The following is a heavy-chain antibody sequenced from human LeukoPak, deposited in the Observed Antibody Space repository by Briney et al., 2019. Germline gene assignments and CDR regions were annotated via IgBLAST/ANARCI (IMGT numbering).Heavy chain of an antibody. Sequence: SVKVSCKASEGTFSSYAISWVRQAPGQGLEWKGRIIPIFGTANYAQKFQGRVTITTDESTSTAYMELSSLRSEDTAVYYCARSRKTTVTTNPFDYWGQGTLVTVSS. D-gene: IGHD4-17*01. V-gene: IGHV1-69*05. J-gene: IGHJ4*02. CDR1: EGTFSSYA. CDR3: ARSRKTTVTTNPFDY. CDR2: IIPIFGTA.